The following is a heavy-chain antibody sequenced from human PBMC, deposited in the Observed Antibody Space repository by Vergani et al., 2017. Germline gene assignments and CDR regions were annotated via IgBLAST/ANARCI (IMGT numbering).Heavy chain of an antibody. V-gene: IGHV3-11*06. CDR2: ISSSSSYT. CDR1: GFTFSDYY. CDR3: ARDRDYTIAAAVYYYYYGMDV. D-gene: IGHD6-13*01. Sequence: QVQLVESGGGLVKPGGSLRLSCAASGFTFSDYYMSWIRQAPGKGLEWVSYISSSSSYTNYADSVKGRFTISRDNAKNSLYLQMNSLRAEDTAVYYCARDRDYTIAAAVYYYYYGMDVWGQGTTVTVSS. J-gene: IGHJ6*02.